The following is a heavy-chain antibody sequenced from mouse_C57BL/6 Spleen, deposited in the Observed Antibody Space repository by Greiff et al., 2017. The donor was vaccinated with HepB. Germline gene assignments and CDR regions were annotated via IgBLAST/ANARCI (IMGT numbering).Heavy chain of an antibody. D-gene: IGHD2-12*01. CDR1: GYSITSGYS. Sequence: EVQLEESGPGLWKPSQPLSLTCSVPGYSITSGYSWNWIRQLPGNKLEWMGYISYDGSNNYNPSLKNRISTTRDTVKNQFLLKFNCVTTAYTSTYCCARYGLHWSFGVWGAGTPVTDSS. CDR3: ARYGLHWSFGV. J-gene: IGHJ1*01. V-gene: IGHV3-6*01. CDR2: ISYDGSN.